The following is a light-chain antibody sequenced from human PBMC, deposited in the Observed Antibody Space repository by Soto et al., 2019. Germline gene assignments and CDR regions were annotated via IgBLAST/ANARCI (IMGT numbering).Light chain of an antibody. CDR2: EVS. CDR3: SSYTISSTVL. Sequence: QSVLTQTASVSGSPGQSITISCTGTSSDIGTYKYVSWYQQHPGKAPKLIIYEVSNRPSGVSNRFSGSKSGNTASLTISGLQAEDEADYYCSSYTISSTVLFGGGTKVTVL. J-gene: IGLJ2*01. V-gene: IGLV2-14*01. CDR1: SSDIGTYKY.